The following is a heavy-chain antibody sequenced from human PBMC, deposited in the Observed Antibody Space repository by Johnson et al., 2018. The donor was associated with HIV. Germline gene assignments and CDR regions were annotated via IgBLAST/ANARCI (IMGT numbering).Heavy chain of an antibody. CDR1: GFNVSTNN. J-gene: IGHJ3*02. CDR3: AKMSRGRQDAFDI. Sequence: VQLVESGGGLIQPGGSLGLSCAASGFNVSTNNMNWVRQAPGKGLEWVSTLYIGGTSYYGDSVKGRFTISRDNSKNTLYVQMNSLRVEGTAVYYCAKMSRGRQDAFDIWGQGTMVTVSS. CDR2: LYIGGTS. V-gene: IGHV3-66*01. D-gene: IGHD3-16*01.